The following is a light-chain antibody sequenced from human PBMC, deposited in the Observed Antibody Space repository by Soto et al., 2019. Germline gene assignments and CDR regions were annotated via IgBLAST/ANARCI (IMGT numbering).Light chain of an antibody. CDR2: ASS. CDR1: QEISPF. V-gene: IGKV1-8*01. CDR3: QQYYHYPRT. Sequence: AIRVTQSPSSISASTGDRVTITCRASQEISPFLAWYQQRPGKAPDLLLYASSTLKSGVPSRFSGSGSGTDFTLTISNLQSDDSALYVCQQYYHYPRTFGQGTKVEIK. J-gene: IGKJ1*01.